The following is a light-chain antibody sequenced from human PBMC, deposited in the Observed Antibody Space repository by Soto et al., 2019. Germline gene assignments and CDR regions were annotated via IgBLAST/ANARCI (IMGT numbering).Light chain of an antibody. J-gene: IGLJ2*01. CDR3: QAWDSSTVV. Sequence: SSELTQPPSVSVSPGQTASITCSGDKLGDKYACWYQQKPGQSPVLVIYQDNKRPSGIPERFSGSNSGNTATLTISGTQAMDEADYYCQAWDSSTVVFGGGTQVTVL. CDR2: QDN. V-gene: IGLV3-1*01. CDR1: KLGDKY.